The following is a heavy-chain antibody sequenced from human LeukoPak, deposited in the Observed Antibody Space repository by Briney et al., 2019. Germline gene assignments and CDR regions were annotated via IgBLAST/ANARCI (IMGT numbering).Heavy chain of an antibody. V-gene: IGHV4-4*07. CDR3: ARNYYDSSAYYHLLAFDI. Sequence: SETLPLTCTVSGGSISSYYWSWIRQPAGKGLEWIGRIYTSGSTNYNPSLKSRVTMSVDTSKNQFSLKLSSVTAADTAVYYCARNYYDSSAYYHLLAFDIWGQGTMVTVSS. CDR2: IYTSGST. D-gene: IGHD3-22*01. CDR1: GGSISSYY. J-gene: IGHJ3*02.